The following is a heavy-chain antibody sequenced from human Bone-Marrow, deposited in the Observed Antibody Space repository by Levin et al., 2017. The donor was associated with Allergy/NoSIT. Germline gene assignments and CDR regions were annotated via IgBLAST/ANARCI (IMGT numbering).Heavy chain of an antibody. D-gene: IGHD3-9*01. V-gene: IGHV1-2*02. CDR2: INPNSGGA. Sequence: GESLKISCKTSGYTFTAYNINWVRQAPGQGLEWMGWINPNSGGATYAQKFQGRVTMTRDTSITTVYMELSSLRSDDTAVYYCARAGGTYYDILTGFNWFRPWGQGSLVTVSS. J-gene: IGHJ5*02. CDR1: GYTFTAYN. CDR3: ARAGGTYYDILTGFNWFRP.